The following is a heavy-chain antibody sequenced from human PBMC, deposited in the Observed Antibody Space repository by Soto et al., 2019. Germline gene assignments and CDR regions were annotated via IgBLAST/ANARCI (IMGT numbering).Heavy chain of an antibody. CDR1: GFTFSSYG. J-gene: IGHJ4*02. CDR3: ARVIITWPTWELLGGNDY. CDR2: IWYDGSNK. Sequence: GGSLRLSCAASGFTFSSYGMHWVRQAPGKGLEWVAVIWYDGSNKYYADSVKGRFTISRDNSKNTLYLQMNSLRAEDMAVCYCARVIITWPTWELLGGNDYWGQGTLVTVSS. V-gene: IGHV3-33*01. D-gene: IGHD1-26*01.